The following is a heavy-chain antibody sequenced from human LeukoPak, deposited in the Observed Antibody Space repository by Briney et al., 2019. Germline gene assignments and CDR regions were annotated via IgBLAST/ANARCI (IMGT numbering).Heavy chain of an antibody. V-gene: IGHV4-61*02. CDR3: ARDLGGGYEAFFDY. J-gene: IGHJ4*02. Sequence: SETLSLTCTVSGGSISSGSYYWSWIRQPAGKGLEWIGRIYTSGSTNYNPSLKSRVTISVDTSKNQFSLKLSSVTAADTAVYYCARDLGGGYEAFFDYWGQGTLVTVSS. CDR1: GGSISSGSYY. CDR2: IYTSGST. D-gene: IGHD5-12*01.